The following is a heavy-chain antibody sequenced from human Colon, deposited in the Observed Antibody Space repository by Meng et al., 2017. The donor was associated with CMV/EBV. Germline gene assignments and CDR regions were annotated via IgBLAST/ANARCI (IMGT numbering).Heavy chain of an antibody. CDR3: GTFGGDFDY. Sequence: QVLLLQSGAERRVPGASVKVSCKASGYTFTGYLIHWVRQAPGQGLEWMGWINPYSGDTIYAQKFEVGVTMTRDASITTAYLELSSLKSDDTAVYYCGTFGGDFDYWGQGTLVTVSS. D-gene: IGHD3-3*01. CDR2: INPYSGDT. V-gene: IGHV1-2*02. CDR1: GYTFTGYL. J-gene: IGHJ4*02.